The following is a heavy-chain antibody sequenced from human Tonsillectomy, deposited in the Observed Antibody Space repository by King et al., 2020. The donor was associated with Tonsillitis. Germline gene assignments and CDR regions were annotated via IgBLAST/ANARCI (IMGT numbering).Heavy chain of an antibody. CDR3: AKGQLWGTDAFDS. V-gene: IGHV3-23*03. Sequence: VQLVESGGGLVQPGGSLRLSCAASGFTFSSYAMSWVRQAPGKGLEWVSVIYSGGSSTYYADSVKGRFTISRDNSKKTLYLQMNSLRAEDTAVYYCAKGQLWGTDAFDSWGQGTMVTVSS. J-gene: IGHJ3*02. D-gene: IGHD5-18*01. CDR1: GFTFSSYA. CDR2: IYSGGSST.